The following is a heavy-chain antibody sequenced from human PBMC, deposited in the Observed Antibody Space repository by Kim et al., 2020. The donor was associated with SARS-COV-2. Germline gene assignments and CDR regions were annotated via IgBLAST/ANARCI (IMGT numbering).Heavy chain of an antibody. CDR1: GFTFSSYE. Sequence: GGSLRLSCAASGFTFSSYEMNWVRQAPGKGLEWVSYISSSGSTIYYADSVKGRFTISRDNAKNSLYLQMNSLRAEDTAVYYCARGQGPKFFDYYGMDVWGQGTTVTVSS. V-gene: IGHV3-48*03. D-gene: IGHD3-3*01. CDR2: ISSSGSTI. CDR3: ARGQGPKFFDYYGMDV. J-gene: IGHJ6*02.